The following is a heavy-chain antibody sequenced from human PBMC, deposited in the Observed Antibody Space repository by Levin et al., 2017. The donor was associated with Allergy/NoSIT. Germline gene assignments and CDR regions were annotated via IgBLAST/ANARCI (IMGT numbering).Heavy chain of an antibody. Sequence: SQTLSLTCSVSGASITDTPYYWGLIRQPPGKGLEWIGSLYWSGATYYNPSLKSRLTMSVDPSTNQFSLRLSSVTAADTAVYYCARHPRGAIDNWGQGTLVTVSS. V-gene: IGHV4-39*01. CDR2: LYWSGAT. CDR3: ARHPRGAIDN. D-gene: IGHD3-10*01. CDR1: GASITDTPYY. J-gene: IGHJ4*02.